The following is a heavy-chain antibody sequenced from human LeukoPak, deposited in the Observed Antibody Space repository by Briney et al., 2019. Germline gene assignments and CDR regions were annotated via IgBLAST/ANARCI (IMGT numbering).Heavy chain of an antibody. CDR2: ISAYNGNT. CDR3: ARGTWRSGPDGLFDY. J-gene: IGHJ4*02. V-gene: IGHV1-18*01. Sequence: ASVKVSCKASGYTFTSYGISWVRQAPGQGLEWMGWISAYNGNTNYAQKLQGRVTMTTDTSTSTAYMELRSLRSDDTAVYYCARGTWRSGPDGLFDYWGQGSLVTVSS. CDR1: GYTFTSYG. D-gene: IGHD3/OR15-3a*01.